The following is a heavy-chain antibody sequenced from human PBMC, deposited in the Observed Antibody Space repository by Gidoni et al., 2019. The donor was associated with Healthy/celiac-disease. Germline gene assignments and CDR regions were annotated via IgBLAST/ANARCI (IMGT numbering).Heavy chain of an antibody. CDR2: ISGSGGST. J-gene: IGHJ4*02. V-gene: IGHV3-23*01. CDR1: GFTFSSYA. CDR3: AKVKFRSSSWPSEYDY. D-gene: IGHD6-13*01. Sequence: EVQLLESGGGLVQPGGSLRLSCAASGFTFSSYAMSWVRQAPGKGLAWVSAISGSGGSTYYADSGKGRFTLSRDNSKNTLYLQMNSLRAEDTAVYYCAKVKFRSSSWPSEYDYWGQGTLVTVSS.